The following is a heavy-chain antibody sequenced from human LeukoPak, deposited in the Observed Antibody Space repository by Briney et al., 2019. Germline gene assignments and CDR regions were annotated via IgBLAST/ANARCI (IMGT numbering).Heavy chain of an antibody. D-gene: IGHD2-15*01. CDR1: GFTFSSYA. CDR2: ISGSGGST. CDR3: AKGSGSSCYSPCDY. J-gene: IGHJ4*02. V-gene: IGHV3-23*01. Sequence: GGSLRLSCAASGFTFSSYAMSWVRQAPGKGLEWVSAISGSGGSTYYADSVKGRFTISRDNSKNTLYLQMNSLRAEDTAVYYCAKGSGSSCYSPCDYWGQGILVTVSS.